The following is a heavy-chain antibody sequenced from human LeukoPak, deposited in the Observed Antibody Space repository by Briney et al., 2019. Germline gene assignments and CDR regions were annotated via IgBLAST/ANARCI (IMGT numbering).Heavy chain of an antibody. J-gene: IGHJ4*02. V-gene: IGHV4-59*01. D-gene: IGHD3-10*01. CDR3: ARGRGDPFGSGSQFDY. CDR2: IYYSGST. Sequence: SETLSLTCTFSVGSISSYYWSWIRQPPGKGREWIGYIYYSGSTNYNPSLKSRVTISVDTSKNQFSLKLSSVTAADTAVYYCARGRGDPFGSGSQFDYWGQGTLVTVSS. CDR1: VGSISSYY.